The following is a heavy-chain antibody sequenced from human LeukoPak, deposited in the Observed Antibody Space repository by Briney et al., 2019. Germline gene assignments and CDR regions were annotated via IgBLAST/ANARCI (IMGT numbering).Heavy chain of an antibody. CDR3: ARDGYCSSTSCASDY. J-gene: IGHJ4*02. Sequence: ASVKVSCKASGYTFTGYYMHWVRQAPGQGLEWMGWINPNSGGTNYAQKFQGRVTMTRDTSISTAYMELSRLRSDDTAVYYCARDGYCSSTSCASDYWGQGTLVTVSS. D-gene: IGHD2-2*01. V-gene: IGHV1-2*02. CDR2: INPNSGGT. CDR1: GYTFTGYY.